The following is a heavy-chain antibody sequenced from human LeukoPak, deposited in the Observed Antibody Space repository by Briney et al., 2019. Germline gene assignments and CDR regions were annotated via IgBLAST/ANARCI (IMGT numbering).Heavy chain of an antibody. CDR1: GFTFSSYA. D-gene: IGHD5-18*01. CDR2: ISYDGSNK. Sequence: GGSLRLSCAASGFTFSSYAMHWVRQAPGKGLEWVAVISYDGSNKYYADSVKGRFTISRDNSKNTLYLQVNSLRAEDTAVYYCARDALIQLWFLDYWGQGTLVTVSS. J-gene: IGHJ4*02. V-gene: IGHV3-30-3*01. CDR3: ARDALIQLWFLDY.